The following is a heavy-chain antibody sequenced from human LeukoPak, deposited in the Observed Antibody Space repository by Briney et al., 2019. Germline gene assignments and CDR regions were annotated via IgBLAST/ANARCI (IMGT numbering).Heavy chain of an antibody. J-gene: IGHJ4*02. D-gene: IGHD1-20*01. CDR2: IYYSGST. Sequence: SETLSLTCTVSGGSISSYYWSWIRQPPGKGLEWIGYIYYSGSTYYNPSLKSRVTISVDTSKNQFSLKLSSVTAADTAVYYCARLYNYHRLFDYWGQGTLVTVSS. V-gene: IGHV4-59*08. CDR3: ARLYNYHRLFDY. CDR1: GGSISSYY.